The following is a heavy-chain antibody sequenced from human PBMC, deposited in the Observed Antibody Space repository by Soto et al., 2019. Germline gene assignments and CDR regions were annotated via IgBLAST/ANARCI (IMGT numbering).Heavy chain of an antibody. Sequence: KPSETLSLTCTVSGGSISSGDYYWSWIRQPPGKGLEWIGYIYDSGSTYYNPSLKSRVTISVETSKNQFSLKLNSVTAADTAVYYCARRADYDSSGYYFLDYWGQGTLVTVSS. D-gene: IGHD3-22*01. CDR1: GGSISSGDYY. CDR2: IYDSGST. V-gene: IGHV4-30-4*01. J-gene: IGHJ4*02. CDR3: ARRADYDSSGYYFLDY.